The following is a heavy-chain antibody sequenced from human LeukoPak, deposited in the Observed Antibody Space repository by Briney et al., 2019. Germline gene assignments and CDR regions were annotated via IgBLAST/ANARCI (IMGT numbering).Heavy chain of an antibody. V-gene: IGHV3-7*01. CDR1: GLPFRNHW. Sequence: GGSLRLSCAVSGLPFRNHWMTWVRQAPGKGLERVANINQDGSEKYYVDSVKGRFSISRDNAKSSLYLQMNSLRVEDTAMYFCAREGYGDYHIWGQGTIVTVSS. CDR3: AREGYGDYHI. CDR2: INQDGSEK. D-gene: IGHD4-17*01. J-gene: IGHJ3*02.